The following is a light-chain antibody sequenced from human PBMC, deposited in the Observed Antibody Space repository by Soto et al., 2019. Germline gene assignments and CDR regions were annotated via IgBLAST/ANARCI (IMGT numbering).Light chain of an antibody. Sequence: DIQMTQSPSSLSASVGDRVTITCRASQGIIDYLAWYQQKPGKAPELLIYAASTLQSGVPSRFSGSGSGTDLTITISSMQHEDVATYYCQKDDTASKTFGPGARVDIK. CDR3: QKDDTASKT. V-gene: IGKV1-27*01. J-gene: IGKJ1*01. CDR2: AAS. CDR1: QGIIDY.